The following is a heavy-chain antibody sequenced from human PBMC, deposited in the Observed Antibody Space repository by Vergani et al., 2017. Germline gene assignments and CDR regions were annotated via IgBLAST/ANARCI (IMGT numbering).Heavy chain of an antibody. CDR1: GFTFSSYG. Sequence: QVQLVESGGGLVKPGGSLRLSCAASGFTFSSYGMHWVRQAPGKGLEWVAVIWYDGSNKYYADSVKGRFTISRDNSKNTLYLQMNSLRAEDTAVYYCAKGSLPYSSSWLGDYWGQGTLVTVSS. CDR2: IWYDGSNK. D-gene: IGHD6-13*01. CDR3: AKGSLPYSSSWLGDY. V-gene: IGHV3-33*06. J-gene: IGHJ4*02.